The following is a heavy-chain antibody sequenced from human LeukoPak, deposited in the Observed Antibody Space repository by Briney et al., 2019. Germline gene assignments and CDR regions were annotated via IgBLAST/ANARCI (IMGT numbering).Heavy chain of an antibody. CDR1: GGTFSSYA. J-gene: IGHJ1*01. Sequence: GASVKVSCKASGGTFSSYAISWVRQAPGQGLEWMGRIIPILGIANYAQKFQGRVTITADTSTSTAYMELRSLRSDDTAVYYCARDKAVTTEVTQHFQHWGQGTLVTVSS. V-gene: IGHV1-69*04. CDR2: IIPILGIA. D-gene: IGHD4-23*01. CDR3: ARDKAVTTEVTQHFQH.